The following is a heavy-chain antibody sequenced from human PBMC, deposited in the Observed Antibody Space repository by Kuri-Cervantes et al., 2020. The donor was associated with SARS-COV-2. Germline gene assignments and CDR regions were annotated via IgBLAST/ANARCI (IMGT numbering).Heavy chain of an antibody. V-gene: IGHV3-30*01. CDR3: ARGTIVVVPAAALDY. CDR2: ISYDGSNK. J-gene: IGHJ4*02. Sequence: GESLKISCAASGFTFSSYAMSWVRQAPGKGLEWVAVISYDGSNKYYADSVKDRFTISRDNSKNTLYLQMNSLRAEDTAVYYCARGTIVVVPAAALDYWGQGTLVTVSS. D-gene: IGHD2-2*01. CDR1: GFTFSSYA.